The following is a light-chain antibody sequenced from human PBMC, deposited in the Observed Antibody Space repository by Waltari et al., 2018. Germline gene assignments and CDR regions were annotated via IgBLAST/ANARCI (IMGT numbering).Light chain of an antibody. CDR2: WAS. CDR3: QQYYSLPLT. J-gene: IGKJ4*01. CDR1: QSLLSRSNNKNY. V-gene: IGKV4-1*01. Sequence: DIVLTQSPDSLAVSLGERAPINCKSSQSLLSRSNNKNYLAWYRQKPGQPPKLLIYWASTRESGVPDRFSGSGSGADFTLTISSLQAEDVAVYYCQQYYSLPLTFGGGTKVEI.